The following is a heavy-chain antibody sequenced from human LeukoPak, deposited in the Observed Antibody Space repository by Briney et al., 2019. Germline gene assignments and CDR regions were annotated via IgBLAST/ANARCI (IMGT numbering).Heavy chain of an antibody. V-gene: IGHV3-21*01. CDR3: ARDLYSSRWAYDAFDI. CDR2: ISSSSGYI. D-gene: IGHD6-13*01. J-gene: IGHJ3*02. CDR1: GFTFSSYT. Sequence: GGSLRLSCAASGFTFSSYTMNWVRQAPGNGLEWVSSISSSSGYIYYADSVKGRLTISRDNAKNSLYLQMNSLRAEDTAVYYCARDLYSSRWAYDAFDIWGQGTMVTVSS.